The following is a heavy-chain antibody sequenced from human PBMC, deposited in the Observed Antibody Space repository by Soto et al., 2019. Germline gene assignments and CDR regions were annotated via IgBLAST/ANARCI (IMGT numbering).Heavy chain of an antibody. CDR1: GGSISSSSYY. CDR3: ARHLPPPKRSSDSHFDY. D-gene: IGHD6-25*01. J-gene: IGHJ4*02. CDR2: IYYSGST. V-gene: IGHV4-39*01. Sequence: SETLSLTCTVSGGSISSSSYYWGWIGQPPGKGLEWIGSIYYSGSTYYNPSLKSRVTISVDTSKNQFSLKLSSVTAADTAVYYFARHLPPPKRSSDSHFDYWREVLMITVSS.